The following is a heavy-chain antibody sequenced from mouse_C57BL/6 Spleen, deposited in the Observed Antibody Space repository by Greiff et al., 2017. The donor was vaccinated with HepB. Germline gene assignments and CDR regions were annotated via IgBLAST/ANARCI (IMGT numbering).Heavy chain of an antibody. CDR2: IDPSDSYT. J-gene: IGHJ4*01. D-gene: IGHD4-1*01. Sequence: VQLQQSGAELVMPGASVKLSCKASGYTFTSYWMHWVKQRPGQGLEWIGEIDPSDSYTNYNQKFKGKSTLTVDKSSSTAYMQLSSLTSEDAGGYYCARSGTWYAMDYWGQGTAVTVSS. V-gene: IGHV1-69*01. CDR3: ARSGTWYAMDY. CDR1: GYTFTSYW.